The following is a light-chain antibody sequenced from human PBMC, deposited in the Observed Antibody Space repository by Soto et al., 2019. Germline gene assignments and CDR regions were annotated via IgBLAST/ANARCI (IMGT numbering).Light chain of an antibody. Sequence: ETLMTQSPASLSVSPGESKTLSCRASQTVGTYFAWYPQKPGQAPRLLIYGASTRAIGIPIRFSGSVSGTEFTLSISSLQSEDFAFYYCQQYSDWPVTFGPGTKVDI. J-gene: IGKJ3*01. CDR3: QQYSDWPVT. V-gene: IGKV3-15*01. CDR1: QTVGTY. CDR2: GAS.